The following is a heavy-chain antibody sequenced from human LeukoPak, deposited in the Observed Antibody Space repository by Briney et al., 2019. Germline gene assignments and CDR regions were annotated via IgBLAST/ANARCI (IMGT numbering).Heavy chain of an antibody. J-gene: IGHJ4*02. CDR1: GGSINTPNYY. V-gene: IGHV4-39*01. CDR3: ARIRYSENIDY. D-gene: IGHD1-1*01. CDR2: IFYSGRT. Sequence: PSETLSLTCTVSGGSINTPNYYWGSIRQTPGKGLEWIGNIFYSGRTYYTPSLKSRVTISVDTSKNQFSLKLTSVTAADTAVYYCARIRYSENIDYWGQGTLVTVSS.